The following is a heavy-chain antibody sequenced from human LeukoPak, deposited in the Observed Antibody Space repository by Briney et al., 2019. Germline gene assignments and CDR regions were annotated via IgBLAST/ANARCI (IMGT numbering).Heavy chain of an antibody. CDR2: ISGSGGST. Sequence: RPGGSLRLSCAASGFTFSSYAMSWVRQAPGKGLEWVSAISGSGGSTGYADSVKGRFTISRDNAKNSLYLQMNSLRAEDTALYYCARVSGPFGYWGQGTLVTVSS. CDR3: ARVSGPFGY. D-gene: IGHD1-26*01. CDR1: GFTFSSYA. V-gene: IGHV3-20*04. J-gene: IGHJ4*02.